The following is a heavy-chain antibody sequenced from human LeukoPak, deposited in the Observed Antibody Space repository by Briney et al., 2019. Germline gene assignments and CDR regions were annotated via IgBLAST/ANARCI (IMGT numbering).Heavy chain of an antibody. J-gene: IGHJ4*02. V-gene: IGHV3-48*03. D-gene: IGHD3-10*01. CDR3: ARGLTMVRGVIRAPNRTPFDY. CDR2: ISSSGSTI. CDR1: GFTFSSYE. Sequence: AGGSLRLSCAASGFTFSSYEMNWVRQAPGKGLEWVSYISSSGSTIYYADSVKGRFTISRDNAKNSLYLQMNSLRAEDTAFYYCARGLTMVRGVIRAPNRTPFDYWGQGTLVTVSS.